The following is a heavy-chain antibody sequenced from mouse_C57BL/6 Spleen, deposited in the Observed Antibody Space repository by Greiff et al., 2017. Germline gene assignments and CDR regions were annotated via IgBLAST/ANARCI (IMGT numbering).Heavy chain of an antibody. D-gene: IGHD3-3*01. CDR1: GFTFSDYG. Sequence: EVHLVESGGGLVKPGGSLKLSCAASGFTFSDYGMHWVRQAPEKGLEWVAYISSGSSTIYYADTVTGRFTISRDNDKTTLFLQMTSLTYEDPAMYYCASKATEGHYTMDYWGQGTSVTVSS. CDR3: ASKATEGHYTMDY. CDR2: ISSGSSTI. J-gene: IGHJ4*01. V-gene: IGHV5-17*01.